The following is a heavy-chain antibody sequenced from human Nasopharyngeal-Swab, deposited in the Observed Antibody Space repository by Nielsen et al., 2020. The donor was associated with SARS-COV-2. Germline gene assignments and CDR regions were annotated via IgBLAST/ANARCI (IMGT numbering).Heavy chain of an antibody. CDR1: GFSFSTYW. V-gene: IGHV3-74*01. D-gene: IGHD6-19*01. CDR3: VRERTSRYSSGWWGDY. CDR2: INSDGSST. Sequence: SCAASGFSFSTYWMHWVRQAPGKGLVWVSRINSDGSSTNYADSVKGRFTISRDNAKNTLHLQMNSLRADDTAVYYCVRERTSRYSSGWWGDYWGQGTLVTVSS. J-gene: IGHJ4*02.